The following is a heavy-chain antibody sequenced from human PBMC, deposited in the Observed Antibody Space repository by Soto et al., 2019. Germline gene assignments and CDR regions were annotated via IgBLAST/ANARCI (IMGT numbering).Heavy chain of an antibody. V-gene: IGHV3-23*01. CDR1: GFTFSSYA. J-gene: IGHJ4*02. CDR2: ISGSGGST. CDR3: ATSERDYGDYVSDY. D-gene: IGHD4-17*01. Sequence: EVQLLESGGGLVQPGGSLRLSCAASGFTFSSYAMSWVRQAPGKGLEWVPAISGSGGSTYYADSVKGRFTISRDNSNNTLYLQMNSLRAEDTAVYYCATSERDYGDYVSDYWGQGTLVTVSS.